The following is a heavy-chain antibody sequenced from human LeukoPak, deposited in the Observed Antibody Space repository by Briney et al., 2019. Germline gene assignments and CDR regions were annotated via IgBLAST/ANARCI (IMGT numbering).Heavy chain of an antibody. Sequence: SGGSLRLSCAASGFTFNSYSMNWVRQAPGKGLEWVSSISSSSSYIYYADSVKGRFTISRDNAENSLYLQMNSLRAEDTAVYYCARGRNDYGDVRDAFDIWGQGTMVTVSS. CDR1: GFTFNSYS. CDR2: ISSSSSYI. D-gene: IGHD4-17*01. J-gene: IGHJ3*02. CDR3: ARGRNDYGDVRDAFDI. V-gene: IGHV3-21*01.